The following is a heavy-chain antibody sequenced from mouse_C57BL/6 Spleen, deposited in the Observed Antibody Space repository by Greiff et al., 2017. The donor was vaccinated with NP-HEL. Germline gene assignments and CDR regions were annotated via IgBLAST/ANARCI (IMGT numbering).Heavy chain of an antibody. CDR2: IWSDGST. D-gene: IGHD2-5*01. Sequence: QVQLKDSGPGLVAPSQSLSITCTVSGFSLTSYGVHWVRQPPGKGLEWLVVIWSDGSTTYNSALKSRLSISKDNSKSQVFLKMNSLQTDDTAMYDCARNSNWDYAMDYWGQGTSVTVSS. CDR1: GFSLTSYG. CDR3: ARNSNWDYAMDY. V-gene: IGHV2-6*02. J-gene: IGHJ4*01.